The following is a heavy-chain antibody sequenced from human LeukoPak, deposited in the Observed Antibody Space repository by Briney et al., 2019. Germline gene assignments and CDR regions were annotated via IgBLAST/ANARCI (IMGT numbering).Heavy chain of an antibody. D-gene: IGHD3-22*01. CDR1: GFTFSGSA. V-gene: IGHV3-73*01. J-gene: IGHJ4*02. CDR3: TSHDSSGYYYHRLYYFDY. Sequence: PGGSLRLSCAASGFTFSGSAMHWVRQASGKGLEWVGRIRSKANSYATAYAASVKGRFTISRDDSKNTAYLQMNSLKTEDTAVYYCTSHDSSGYYYHRLYYFDYWGQGTLVTVSS. CDR2: IRSKANSYAT.